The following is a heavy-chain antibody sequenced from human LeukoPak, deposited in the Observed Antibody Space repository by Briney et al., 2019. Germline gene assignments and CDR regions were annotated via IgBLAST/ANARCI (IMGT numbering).Heavy chain of an antibody. V-gene: IGHV4-39*07. D-gene: IGHD3-22*01. Sequence: SGTLSLTCTVSGASIRSSSYFWAWIRQSPGKGLEWIGSIYYTGNTHNNPSLKSRVTISVDKSKNQFSLKLSSVTAADTAVYYCAREPRYYDSSGYYYSDPPLYYYYYGMDVWGQGTTVTVSS. J-gene: IGHJ6*02. CDR2: IYYTGNT. CDR3: AREPRYYDSSGYYYSDPPLYYYYYGMDV. CDR1: GASIRSSSYF.